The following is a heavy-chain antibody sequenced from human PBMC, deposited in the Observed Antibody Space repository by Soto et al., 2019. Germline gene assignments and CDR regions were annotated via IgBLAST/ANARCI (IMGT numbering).Heavy chain of an antibody. CDR1: GFTFSDYY. D-gene: IGHD1-7*01. V-gene: IGHV3-72*01. CDR3: TRSIPGTTSSDY. Sequence: EVQLVESGGGLVQPGGSLRLSCAGFGFTFSDYYIDWVRQAPGKGLEWVGRSRDKGNSYSTDYAASVKGRFTVSRDASKNSLYLQMHRLKTADTALYYCTRSIPGTTSSDYWGQGTLVTVSS. J-gene: IGHJ4*02. CDR2: SRDKGNSYST.